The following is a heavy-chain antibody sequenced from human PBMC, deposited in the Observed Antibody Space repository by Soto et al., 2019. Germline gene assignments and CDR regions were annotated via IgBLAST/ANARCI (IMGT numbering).Heavy chain of an antibody. CDR1: GFTFSSYA. CDR3: ARDLSRYSYGMDV. Sequence: QVQLVESGGGVVQPGRSLRLSCAASGFTFSSYAMHWVRQAPGKGLEWVAVISSDGSNTYYSDSVKGRLTVSRDNSKNTLYLQMNSLRAEDTAVYYCARDLSRYSYGMDVWGQGTTVTVSS. J-gene: IGHJ6*02. V-gene: IGHV3-30-3*01. D-gene: IGHD3-16*02. CDR2: ISSDGSNT.